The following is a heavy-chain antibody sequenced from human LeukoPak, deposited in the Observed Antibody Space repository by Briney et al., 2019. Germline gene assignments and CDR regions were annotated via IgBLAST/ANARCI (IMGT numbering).Heavy chain of an antibody. CDR2: ISAYNGNT. CDR1: GYTFTSYG. J-gene: IGHJ5*02. V-gene: IGHV1-18*01. D-gene: IGHD3-10*01. CDR3: ARVITNLMVRGVNLGKWFDP. Sequence: GASVKVSCKASGYTFTSYGISWVRQAPGQGLEWMGWISAYNGNTNYAQKLQGRVTMTTDTSTSTAYMELRSLRSDDTAVYYCARVITNLMVRGVNLGKWFDPWGQGTLVTVSS.